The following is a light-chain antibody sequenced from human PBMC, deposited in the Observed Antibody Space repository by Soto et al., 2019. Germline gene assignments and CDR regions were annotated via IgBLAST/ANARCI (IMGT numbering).Light chain of an antibody. Sequence: EIVLTQSPGTLSLSPGERATLSCRASQSVSSRYLAWYHQKPGQAPRLLIFGASSRATGISDRFSGSGSGTDFTLTISRLEPEDFAVYYCQQYGSSPLFTLGPGTKVDIK. CDR2: GAS. CDR1: QSVSSRY. J-gene: IGKJ3*01. V-gene: IGKV3-20*01. CDR3: QQYGSSPLFT.